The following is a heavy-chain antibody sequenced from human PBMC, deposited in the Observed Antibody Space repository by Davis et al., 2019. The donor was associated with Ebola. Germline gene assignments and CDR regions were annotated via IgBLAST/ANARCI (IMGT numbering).Heavy chain of an antibody. CDR3: ARDLISATGRGVDY. J-gene: IGHJ4*02. V-gene: IGHV4-39*07. D-gene: IGHD6-13*01. Sequence: PSETLSLTCTVSGGSISSSSYYWGWIRQPPGKGLEWIGYIYHSGSTYYNPSLKSRVTISVDMSKNQFSLKLSSVTAADTALYYCARDLISATGRGVDYWGQGTLVTVSS. CDR2: IYHSGST. CDR1: GGSISSSSYY.